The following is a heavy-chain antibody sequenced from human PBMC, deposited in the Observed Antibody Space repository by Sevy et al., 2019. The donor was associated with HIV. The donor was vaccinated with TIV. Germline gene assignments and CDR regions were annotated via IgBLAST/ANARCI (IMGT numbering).Heavy chain of an antibody. J-gene: IGHJ4*02. Sequence: GGSLRLSCAASGFDFSIYSMSWVRQAPGKGLEWVSTLSFGCGKINYADSVKGRFTISRDNSKSSVYLQMNNMRVEDTAVYYCAREGSTKPHDYWCQGTLVTVSS. CDR1: GFDFSIYS. V-gene: IGHV3-23*01. D-gene: IGHD2-8*01. CDR3: AREGSTKPHDY. CDR2: LSFGCGKI.